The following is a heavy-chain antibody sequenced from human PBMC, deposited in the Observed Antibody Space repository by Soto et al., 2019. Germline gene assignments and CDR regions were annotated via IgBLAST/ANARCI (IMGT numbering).Heavy chain of an antibody. CDR2: IDPSDSQT. D-gene: IGHD3-22*01. CDR3: ARQVYDSDTGPNFQYYFDS. Sequence: GESLKISCKGSGYSFAGYWITWVRQKPGKGLEWMGRIDPSDSQTYYSPSFRGHVTISVTKSITTVFLQWSSLRASDTAMYYCARQVYDSDTGPNFQYYFDSWGQGTPVTVSS. J-gene: IGHJ4*02. CDR1: GYSFAGYW. V-gene: IGHV5-10-1*01.